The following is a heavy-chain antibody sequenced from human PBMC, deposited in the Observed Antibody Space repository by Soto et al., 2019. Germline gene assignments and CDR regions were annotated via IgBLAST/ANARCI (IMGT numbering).Heavy chain of an antibody. CDR2: IDPTDSYT. V-gene: IGHV5-10-1*01. CDR1: GYSFTTYW. J-gene: IGHJ6*02. CDR3: ARLSRASFAVAV. Sequence: GESLKISCKASGYSFTTYWIGWVRQMPGKGLEWMGRIDPTDSYTKYSPSFEGHVTISADKSISTAYLQWSSLKASDSAVYDCARLSRASFAVAVWGQWTTVTVSS. D-gene: IGHD3-16*01.